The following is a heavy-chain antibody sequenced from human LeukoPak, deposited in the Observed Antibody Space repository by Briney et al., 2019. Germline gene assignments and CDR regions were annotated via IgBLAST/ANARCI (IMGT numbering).Heavy chain of an antibody. CDR2: INPSGGST. J-gene: IGHJ4*02. CDR1: GYTFTSYY. CDR3: ARDHLYSQGSYGRTGQYCSGGSCYADEEGY. V-gene: IGHV1-46*01. D-gene: IGHD2-15*01. Sequence: SVKVSRKASGYTFTSYYMHWVRQAPGQGLEWMGIINPSGGSTSYARKFQGRVTMTRDTSTSTVYMELSSLRSEDTAVYYCARDHLYSQGSYGRTGQYCSGGSCYADEEGYWGQGTLVTVSS.